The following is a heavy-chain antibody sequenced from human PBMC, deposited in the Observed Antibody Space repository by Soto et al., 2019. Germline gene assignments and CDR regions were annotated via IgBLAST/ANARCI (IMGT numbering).Heavy chain of an antibody. CDR3: AKPTRRFLEWFNFDY. V-gene: IGHV3-30*18. CDR1: GFTLSSYG. CDR2: ISYDGSNK. D-gene: IGHD3-3*01. J-gene: IGHJ4*02. Sequence: GGSLRLSCAASGFTLSSYGMHWVRQAPGKGLEWVAVISYDGSNKYYADSVKGRFTISRDNSKNTLYLQMNSLRAEDTAVYYCAKPTRRFLEWFNFDYWGQGTLVTVSS.